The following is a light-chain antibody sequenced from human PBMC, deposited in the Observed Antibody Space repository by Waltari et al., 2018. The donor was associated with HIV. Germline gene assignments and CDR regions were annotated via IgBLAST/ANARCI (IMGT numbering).Light chain of an antibody. V-gene: IGKV3-15*01. CDR3: QQYNNWPPEYT. J-gene: IGKJ2*01. Sequence: EIVMPQSTATLSVSPGERATLSCRASQSVSSNLAWYQQKHGQAPRLLLYGAATRAAGIPARFSGSGSGTEFTLTISSLQSEDFAVYYCQQYNNWPPEYTFGQGTKLEI. CDR1: QSVSSN. CDR2: GAA.